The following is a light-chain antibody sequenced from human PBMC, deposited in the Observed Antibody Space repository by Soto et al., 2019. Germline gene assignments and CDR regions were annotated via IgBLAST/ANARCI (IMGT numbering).Light chain of an antibody. V-gene: IGKV3-15*01. CDR2: GAS. CDR1: RSFSSN. J-gene: IGKJ5*01. Sequence: EILLTQSPCTLSLSPGERSTLSCRASRSFSSNSLAWYEQKPGQARRVLIYGASTRATALPARFSGSGPGTAFTLNTSSLQSEDFAVYSCQQYNTRPPITFGQGTRLELK. CDR3: QQYNTRPPIT.